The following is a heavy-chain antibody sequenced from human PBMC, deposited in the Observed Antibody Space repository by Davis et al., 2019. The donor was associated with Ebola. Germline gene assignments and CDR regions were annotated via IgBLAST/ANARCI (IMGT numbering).Heavy chain of an antibody. CDR1: GFTFSSYA. CDR3: AKGDRLDY. CDR2: ISGSGGST. J-gene: IGHJ4*02. Sequence: GESLKISCAASGFTFSSYAMSWVRQAPGKGPEWVSAISGSGGSTYYADSVKGRFTISRDNSKNTLYLQMNSLRAEDTAVYYCAKGDRLDYWGQGTLVTVSS. V-gene: IGHV3-23*01.